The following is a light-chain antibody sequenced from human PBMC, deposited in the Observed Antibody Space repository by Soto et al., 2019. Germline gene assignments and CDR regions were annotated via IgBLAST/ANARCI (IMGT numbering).Light chain of an antibody. Sequence: QSALTQPRSVSRSPGQSVTISCTGTSSDVGGYNYVSWYQQHPGKAPKLMIYDVSKRPSGVPDRFSGSKSGNTASLTISGLQAEDEADYYCCSYAGSYTSFFGTGTKLTVL. CDR3: CSYAGSYTSF. CDR2: DVS. V-gene: IGLV2-11*01. CDR1: SSDVGGYNY. J-gene: IGLJ1*01.